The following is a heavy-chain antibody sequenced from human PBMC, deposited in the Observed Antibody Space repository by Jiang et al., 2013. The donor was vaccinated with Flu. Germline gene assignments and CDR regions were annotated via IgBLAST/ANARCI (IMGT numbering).Heavy chain of an antibody. CDR1: GYTFTSYY. V-gene: IGHV1-46*01. J-gene: IGHJ6*03. CDR3: ARDPVAVAPYYYYYYMDV. CDR2: INPSGGST. Sequence: CKASGYTFTSYYMHWVRQAPGQGLEWMGIINPSGGSTSYAQKFQGRVTMTRDTSTSTVYMELSSLRSEDTAVYYCARDPVAVAPYYYYYYMDVWGKGTTVTVSS. D-gene: IGHD6-19*01.